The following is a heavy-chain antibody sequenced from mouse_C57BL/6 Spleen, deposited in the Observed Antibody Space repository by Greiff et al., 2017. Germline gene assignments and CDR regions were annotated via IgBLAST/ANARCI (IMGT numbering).Heavy chain of an antibody. CDR2: IYPRSGNT. J-gene: IGHJ2*01. CDR3: ARLNYGSLYYFDY. D-gene: IGHD1-1*01. CDR1: GYTFTSYG. Sequence: QVQLKQSGAELARPGASVKLSCKASGYTFTSYGISWVKQRTGQGLEWIGEIYPRSGNTYYNEKFKGKATLTADKSSSTAYMELRSLTSEDSAVYFCARLNYGSLYYFDYWGQGTTLTVSS. V-gene: IGHV1-81*01.